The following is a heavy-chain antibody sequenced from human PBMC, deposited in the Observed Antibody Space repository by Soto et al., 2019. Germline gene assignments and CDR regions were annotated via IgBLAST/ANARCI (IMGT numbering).Heavy chain of an antibody. V-gene: IGHV3-48*02. CDR2: ISSSSSTI. J-gene: IGHJ4*02. Sequence: EVQLVESGGGLVQPGGSLRLSCAASGFTFSSYSMNWVRQAPGKGLEWVSYISSSSSTIYYADSVKGRFTISRDNAKNSLYLQMKSLRDEDTAVYYCATLGDIVVVLLDYWGQGTLVTVSS. CDR3: ATLGDIVVVLLDY. D-gene: IGHD2-15*01. CDR1: GFTFSSYS.